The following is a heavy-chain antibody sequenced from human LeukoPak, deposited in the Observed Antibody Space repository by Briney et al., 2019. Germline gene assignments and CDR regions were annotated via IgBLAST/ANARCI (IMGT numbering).Heavy chain of an antibody. J-gene: IGHJ4*02. CDR2: VNACNGDT. CDR3: ARDDCGDTCYPGGY. V-gene: IGHV1-3*01. Sequence: ASVKVSCKASGYTFTNYVMHWVRQAPGQGPEWMGWVNACNGDTKYSQNFQGRVTITRDTSASTAYMELSSLTSEDTALYYCARDDCGDTCYPGGYWGQGTMVTVSS. CDR1: GYTFTNYV. D-gene: IGHD2-21*01.